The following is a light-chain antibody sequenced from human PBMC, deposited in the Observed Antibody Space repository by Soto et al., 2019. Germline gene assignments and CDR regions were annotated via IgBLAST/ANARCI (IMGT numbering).Light chain of an antibody. CDR3: QQYGGSPRT. CDR1: QSVGGTF. J-gene: IGKJ1*01. CDR2: GAS. Sequence: IGLTQSPGALSLSPGEGATPPCRASQSVGGTFLAWYQQKGGQAPRLLIHGASNRATGIPDRFSGSGSGTDFTLTISRLEPEDFAVYYCQQYGGSPRTFGQGTKVDIK. V-gene: IGKV3-20*01.